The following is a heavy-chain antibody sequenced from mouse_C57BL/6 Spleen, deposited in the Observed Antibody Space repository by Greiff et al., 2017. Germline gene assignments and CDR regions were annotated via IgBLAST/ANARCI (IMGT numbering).Heavy chain of an antibody. D-gene: IGHD2-4*01. CDR1: GYTFTSYW. CDR3: ARPDYGYAMDY. Sequence: VQLQQSGAELVKPGASVKMSCKASGYTFTSYWITWVKQRPGQGLEWIGDIYPGSGSTNYNEKFKSKATLTVDTSSSTAYMQLSSLTSEDSAVYYCARPDYGYAMDYWGQGTSVTVSS. J-gene: IGHJ4*01. V-gene: IGHV1-55*01. CDR2: IYPGSGST.